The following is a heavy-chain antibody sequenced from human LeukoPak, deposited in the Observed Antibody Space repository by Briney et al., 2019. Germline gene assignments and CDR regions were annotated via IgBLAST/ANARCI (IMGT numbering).Heavy chain of an antibody. CDR2: IKQDGSEK. V-gene: IGHV3-7*01. J-gene: IGHJ4*02. Sequence: GGSLRLSCAASGFTFSSYWMSWVRQAPGKGLEWVANIKQDGSEKYYVDSVKGRFTISRDNAKNSLYLQMNSLRAEDTAVYYCARDSLTRSAPFDYWGQGTLVTVSS. D-gene: IGHD3-16*01. CDR3: ARDSLTRSAPFDY. CDR1: GFTFSSYW.